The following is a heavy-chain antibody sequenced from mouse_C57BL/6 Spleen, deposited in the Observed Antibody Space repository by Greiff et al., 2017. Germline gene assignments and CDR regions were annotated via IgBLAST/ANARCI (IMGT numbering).Heavy chain of an antibody. D-gene: IGHD2-4*01. CDR3: ASYDYDGDAMDY. CDR2: ISSGSSTI. Sequence: EVQLQESGGGLVKPGGSLKLSCAASGFTFSDYGMHWVRQAPEKGLEWVAYISSGSSTIYYADTVKGRFTISRDNAKNTLFLQMTSLRSEDTAMYYCASYDYDGDAMDYWGQGTSVTVSS. J-gene: IGHJ4*01. CDR1: GFTFSDYG. V-gene: IGHV5-17*01.